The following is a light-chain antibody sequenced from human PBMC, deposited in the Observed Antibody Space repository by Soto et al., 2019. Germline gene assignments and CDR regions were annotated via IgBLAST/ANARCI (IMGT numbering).Light chain of an antibody. CDR1: SSNVGSYNL. J-gene: IGLJ1*01. V-gene: IGLV2-23*01. CDR3: CSYAGSSTYV. CDR2: EGS. Sequence: QSALTQPASVSGSPGQSITISCTGTSSNVGSYNLFSCYKQHPGKAPKLMIYEGSKRPSGVSNRFSGSKSGNTASLTISGLQAEDEADYYCCSYAGSSTYVFGTGTKVTVL.